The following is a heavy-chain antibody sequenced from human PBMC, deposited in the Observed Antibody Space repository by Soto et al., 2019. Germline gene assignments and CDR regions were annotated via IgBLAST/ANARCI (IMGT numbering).Heavy chain of an antibody. J-gene: IGHJ4*02. V-gene: IGHV4-59*01. D-gene: IGHD2-2*01. CDR2: IYYSGST. CDR3: ARGFVPDAKWLVAREKKYYFDY. CDR1: GGSISSYY. Sequence: QVQLQESGPGLVKPSETLSLTCTVSGGSISSYYWSWIRQPPGKGLEWIGYIYYSGSTNYNPSLKSRVTISVDTSKNQFSLKLSSVTAADTAVYYCARGFVPDAKWLVAREKKYYFDYWGQGTLVTVSS.